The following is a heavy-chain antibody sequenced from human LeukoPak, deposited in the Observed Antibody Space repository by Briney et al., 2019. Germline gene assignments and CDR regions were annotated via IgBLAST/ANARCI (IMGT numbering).Heavy chain of an antibody. CDR3: ASSGRYSQFDY. CDR1: GYTFTSYF. J-gene: IGHJ4*02. V-gene: IGHV1-46*01. CDR2: INPSGGST. D-gene: IGHD3-10*01. Sequence: ASVKVSCKASGYTFTSYFMHWVRQAPGHGLEWMGIINPSGGSTTYAQKFQGRVTMTRDTSTSTVYMELDSLTSEDTAVYYCASSGRYSQFDYWGQGTLVTVSS.